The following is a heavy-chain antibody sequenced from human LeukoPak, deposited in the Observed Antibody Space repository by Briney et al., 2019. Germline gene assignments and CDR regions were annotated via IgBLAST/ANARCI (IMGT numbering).Heavy chain of an antibody. J-gene: IGHJ6*03. D-gene: IGHD6-13*01. CDR2: IYYSGST. Sequence: SETLSLTCTVSGGSISSGDYYWSWIRQPPGKGLEWIGYIYYSGSTYYNPSLKSRVTISVDTSKNQFSLKLSSVTAADTAVYYCARDGYDYYYYMDVWGKGTTVTVSS. V-gene: IGHV4-30-4*08. CDR3: ARDGYDYYYYMDV. CDR1: GGSISSGDYY.